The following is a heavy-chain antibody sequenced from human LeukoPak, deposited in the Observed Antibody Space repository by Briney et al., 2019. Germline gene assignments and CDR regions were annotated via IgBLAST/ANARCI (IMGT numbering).Heavy chain of an antibody. V-gene: IGHV1-24*01. Sequence: GASVKVSCKVSGYTLTELSMHWVRQAPGKGLEWMGGFDPEDGETIYAQKFQGRVTMTEDTSTDTAYMELSSLRSEDTAVYYCATLAYGDILTGYYRSARFDPWGQGTLVTVSS. CDR3: ATLAYGDILTGYYRSARFDP. J-gene: IGHJ5*02. D-gene: IGHD3-9*01. CDR1: GYTLTELS. CDR2: FDPEDGET.